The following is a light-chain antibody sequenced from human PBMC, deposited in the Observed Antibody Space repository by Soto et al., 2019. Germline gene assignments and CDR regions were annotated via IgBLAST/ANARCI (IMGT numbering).Light chain of an antibody. CDR1: ESISDW. Sequence: DMQLTQSPSTLSASVGDRVTITCRASESISDWLAWLQQKPGKAPKVLIYDASTLESGVPSRFSGSRSGTEFTLAISSLQPDDSATYYCQQYNTFWTFGPGTKVDIK. CDR3: QQYNTFWT. V-gene: IGKV1-5*01. J-gene: IGKJ1*01. CDR2: DAS.